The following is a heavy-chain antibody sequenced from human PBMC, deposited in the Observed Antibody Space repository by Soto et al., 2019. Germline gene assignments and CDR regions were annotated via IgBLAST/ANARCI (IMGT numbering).Heavy chain of an antibody. CDR2: ISWNSGSI. Sequence: EVQLVESGGGLVQPGRSLRLSCAASGFTFDDYAMHWVRQAPGKGLEWGSGISWNSGSIGYAGSVKGRFTIYRDNAKNSLDLQTNSLRAEDTALYYCSKSPSYYGDFDYWGQGTLVTVSS. J-gene: IGHJ4*02. D-gene: IGHD4-17*01. CDR3: SKSPSYYGDFDY. V-gene: IGHV3-9*01. CDR1: GFTFDDYA.